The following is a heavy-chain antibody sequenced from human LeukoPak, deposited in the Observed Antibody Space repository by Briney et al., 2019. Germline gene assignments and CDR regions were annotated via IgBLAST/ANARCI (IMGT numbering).Heavy chain of an antibody. CDR2: VYYSGST. D-gene: IGHD6-19*01. V-gene: IGHV4-39*01. CDR3: ARRSGWYVDY. J-gene: IGHJ4*02. CDR1: GGSISSIAYY. Sequence: SETLSLTCAVSGGSISSIAYYWDWIRQPPGKGLEWIGSVYYSGSTYYNPSLKSRVTISVDTSKNQFSLKLSSVTAADTAVYYCARRSGWYVDYWGQGTLVTVSS.